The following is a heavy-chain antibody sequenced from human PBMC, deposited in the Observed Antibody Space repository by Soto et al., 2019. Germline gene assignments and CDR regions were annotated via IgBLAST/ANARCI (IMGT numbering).Heavy chain of an antibody. CDR1: GFTFSSYG. V-gene: IGHV3-33*01. Sequence: GGSLRLSCAASGFTFSSYGMHWVRQAPGKGLEWVAVIWYDGSNKYYADSVKGRFTISRDNSKNTLYLQMNSLRAEDTAVYYCASAVSEVAATFWGQGTLVTVSS. CDR3: ASAVSEVAATF. J-gene: IGHJ4*02. D-gene: IGHD2-15*01. CDR2: IWYDGSNK.